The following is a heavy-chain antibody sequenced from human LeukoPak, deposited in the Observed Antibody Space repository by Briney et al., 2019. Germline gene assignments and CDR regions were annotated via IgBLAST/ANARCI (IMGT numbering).Heavy chain of an antibody. V-gene: IGHV1-3*01. CDR1: GYTFTSYA. CDR3: ARVPYSSGWYYFDY. CDR2: INAGNGNT. Sequence: ASVTVSCKASGYTFTSYAMHWVRQAPGQRLEWMGWINAGNGNTKYSQKFQGRVTITRDTSASTAYMELSSLRSEDTAVYYCARVPYSSGWYYFDYWGRGTLVTVSS. D-gene: IGHD6-19*01. J-gene: IGHJ4*02.